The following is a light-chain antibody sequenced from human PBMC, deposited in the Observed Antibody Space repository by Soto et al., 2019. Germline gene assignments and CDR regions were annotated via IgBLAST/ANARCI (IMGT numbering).Light chain of an antibody. J-gene: IGKJ3*01. V-gene: IGKV3-11*01. CDR1: PSVSSY. Sequence: EIVLTQSPATLSLSPGERATLSCRASPSVSSYLAWYQQTPGQAPRLLIYDASNRATGIPARFSGSGSGTDFTLTISILVPEDFAVYYGQQRSNWPLGPGTKVDIK. CDR2: DAS. CDR3: QQRSNWP.